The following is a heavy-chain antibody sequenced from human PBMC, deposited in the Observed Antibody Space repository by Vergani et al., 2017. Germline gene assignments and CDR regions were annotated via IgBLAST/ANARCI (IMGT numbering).Heavy chain of an antibody. Sequence: EVQLVESGGGLVKPGGSLRLSCAASGFTFSSYSMNWVRQAPGKGLEWVSSISSSSSYIYYADSVKGRFTISRDNAKNSLYLQMNSLRAEDTAVYYCARDTVEGSADYDFWTRDYYYGMDVWGQGTTVTVSS. D-gene: IGHD3-3*01. CDR3: ARDTVEGSADYDFWTRDYYYGMDV. CDR2: ISSSSSYI. J-gene: IGHJ6*02. V-gene: IGHV3-21*01. CDR1: GFTFSSYS.